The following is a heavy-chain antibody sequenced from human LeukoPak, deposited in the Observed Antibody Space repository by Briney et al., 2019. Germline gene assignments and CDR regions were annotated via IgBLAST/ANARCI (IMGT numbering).Heavy chain of an antibody. J-gene: IGHJ4*02. CDR1: GFTFSSYA. Sequence: SGGSLRLSCAASGFTFSSYAMHWVRQAPGKGLEWVAVISYDGSNKYYADSVKGRFTISRDNSKNTLYLQMNSLRAEDTAVYYCARSVRGRYYFDYWGQGTLVTVSS. D-gene: IGHD5/OR15-5a*01. V-gene: IGHV3-30-3*01. CDR2: ISYDGSNK. CDR3: ARSVRGRYYFDY.